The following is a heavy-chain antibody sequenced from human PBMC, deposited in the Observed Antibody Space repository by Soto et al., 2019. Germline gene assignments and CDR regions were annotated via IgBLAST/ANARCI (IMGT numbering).Heavy chain of an antibody. CDR1: GGTFSSYA. D-gene: IGHD3-22*01. V-gene: IGHV1-69*13. J-gene: IGHJ6*02. CDR3: ASYDSSGYSKYGMDV. Sequence: SVKVSCKASGGTFSSYAISWVRQAPGQGLEWMGGIIPIFGTANYAQKFQGRVMITADESTSTAYMELSSLRSEDTAVYYCASYDSSGYSKYGMDVWGQGTTVTVSS. CDR2: IIPIFGTA.